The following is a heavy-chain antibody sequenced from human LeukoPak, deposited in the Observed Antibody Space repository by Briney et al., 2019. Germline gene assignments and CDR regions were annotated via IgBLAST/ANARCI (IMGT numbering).Heavy chain of an antibody. J-gene: IGHJ4*02. V-gene: IGHV3-48*04. CDR2: ISSSSSTI. CDR3: ARGGGYCSSTSCPNFDY. D-gene: IGHD2-2*01. CDR1: GFTFSSYA. Sequence: PGGSLRLSCAASGFTFSSYAMTWVRQAPGKGLEWVSYISSSSSTIYYADSVKGRFTISRDNAKNSLYLQMNSLRAEDTAVYYCARGGGYCSSTSCPNFDYWGQGTLVTVSS.